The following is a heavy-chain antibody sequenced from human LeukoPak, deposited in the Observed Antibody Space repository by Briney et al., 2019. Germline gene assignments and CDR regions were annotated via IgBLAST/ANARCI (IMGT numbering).Heavy chain of an antibody. Sequence: ASVKVSCKASGYTFTSYGISWVRQVPGQGLEWMGWISAYNGNTNYAQKLQGRVTMTTDTSTSTAYMELRSLRSDDTAVYYCARDYDFWSGLNWFDPWGQGTLVTVSS. CDR1: GYTFTSYG. V-gene: IGHV1-18*01. CDR3: ARDYDFWSGLNWFDP. J-gene: IGHJ5*02. D-gene: IGHD3-3*01. CDR2: ISAYNGNT.